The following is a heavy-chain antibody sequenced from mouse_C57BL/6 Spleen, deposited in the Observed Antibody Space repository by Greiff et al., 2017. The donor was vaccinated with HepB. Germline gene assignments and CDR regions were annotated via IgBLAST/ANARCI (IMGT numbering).Heavy chain of an antibody. CDR3: ARVYGSRGRYFDY. CDR1: GFTFSSYA. V-gene: IGHV5-4*01. D-gene: IGHD1-1*01. Sequence: EVHLVESGGGLVKPGGSLKLSCAASGFTFSSYAMSWVRQTPEKRLEWVATISDGGSYTYYPDNVKGRFTISRDNAKNNLYLQMSHLKSEDTAMYYCARVYGSRGRYFDYWGQGTTLTVAS. CDR2: ISDGGSYT. J-gene: IGHJ2*01.